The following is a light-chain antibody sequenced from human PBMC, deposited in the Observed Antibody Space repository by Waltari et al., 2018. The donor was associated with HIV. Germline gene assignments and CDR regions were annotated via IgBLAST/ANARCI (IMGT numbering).Light chain of an antibody. CDR3: LQSHTTPLT. J-gene: IGKJ3*01. CDR2: DAS. V-gene: IGKV1-39*01. CDR1: ENIHNF. Sequence: DTQMTQYPSSLSASVGDRVTITCRASENIHNFLNWYQQKPGKAPTLVIYDASDLQSGVPSRFSGSGSGTDFTLTISSLQPDDFATYYCLQSHTTPLTFGPGTKLDLK.